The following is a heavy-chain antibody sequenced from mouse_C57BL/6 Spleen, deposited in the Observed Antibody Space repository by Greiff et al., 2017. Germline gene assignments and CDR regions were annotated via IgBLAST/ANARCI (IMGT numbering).Heavy chain of an antibody. CDR3: ARPEGWPYYYAMDY. CDR2: ISSGSSTI. D-gene: IGHD2-3*01. J-gene: IGHJ4*01. Sequence: EVKLVESGGGLVKPGGSLKLSCAASGFTFSDYGMHWVRQAPEKGLEWVAYISSGSSTIYYADTVKGRFTISRDNAKNTLFLQMTSLRSEDTAMYYCARPEGWPYYYAMDYWGQGTSVTVSS. CDR1: GFTFSDYG. V-gene: IGHV5-17*01.